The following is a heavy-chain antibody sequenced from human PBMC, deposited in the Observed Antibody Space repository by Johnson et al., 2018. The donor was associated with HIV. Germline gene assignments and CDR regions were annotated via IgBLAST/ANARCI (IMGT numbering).Heavy chain of an antibody. J-gene: IGHJ3*02. Sequence: MLLVESGGGLVQPGGSLRLSCAASGFTFSSYWMSWVRQAPGKGLEWVANIKQDGSEKYYVDSVKGRFTISRDNAKNSLYLQMNSLRAEDTALYYCAREGGYCSGGSCVNAFDIWGQGTMVTVSS. D-gene: IGHD2-15*01. CDR2: IKQDGSEK. CDR3: AREGGYCSGGSCVNAFDI. V-gene: IGHV3-7*03. CDR1: GFTFSSYW.